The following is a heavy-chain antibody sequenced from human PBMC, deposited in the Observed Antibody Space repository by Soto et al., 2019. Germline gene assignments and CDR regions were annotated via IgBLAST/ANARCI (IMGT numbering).Heavy chain of an antibody. Sequence: QVQLVQSGAEVKKPGASVKVSCKASGYTLTRYAMHWVRKAPAQGLEWMGGINAGNGNTTYSQKFQGRVTITRDTSASTAYMEMSSLRSEDTAVYYCAREMECSGGSCPFDYWGQGTLVTVSS. V-gene: IGHV1-3*01. J-gene: IGHJ4*02. CDR3: AREMECSGGSCPFDY. CDR1: GYTLTRYA. CDR2: INAGNGNT. D-gene: IGHD2-15*01.